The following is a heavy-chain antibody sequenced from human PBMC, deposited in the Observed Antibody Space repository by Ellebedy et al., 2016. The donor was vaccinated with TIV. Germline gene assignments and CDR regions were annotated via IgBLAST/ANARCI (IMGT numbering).Heavy chain of an antibody. V-gene: IGHV4-31*03. CDR1: GDSISSGGYY. Sequence: SETLSLTCSVPGDSISSGGYYWGWTRQPPGKGLAWIGHIYYSGTTYYNPSLKSRVDISVDMSENHFSLKMTSVTAADTAMYYCVRDFHDYGVDPFDVWGQGTMVTVSS. J-gene: IGHJ3*01. D-gene: IGHD4-17*01. CDR2: IYYSGTT. CDR3: VRDFHDYGVDPFDV.